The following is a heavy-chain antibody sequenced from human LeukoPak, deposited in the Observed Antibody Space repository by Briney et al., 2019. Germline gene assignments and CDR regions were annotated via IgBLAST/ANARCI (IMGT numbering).Heavy chain of an antibody. CDR3: ARHSKPVVSPPGSAFDY. Sequence: SSETLSLTCTVSGGSISSSGYNWDWIRQPPGKGLEWIGNLYDSGSTYYNPSLKSRVTISIDTSKNQFSLKLSSVTAADTAVYYCARHSKPVVSPPGSAFDYWGQGALVTVSS. J-gene: IGHJ4*02. D-gene: IGHD4-23*01. CDR2: LYDSGST. V-gene: IGHV4-39*01. CDR1: GGSISSSGYN.